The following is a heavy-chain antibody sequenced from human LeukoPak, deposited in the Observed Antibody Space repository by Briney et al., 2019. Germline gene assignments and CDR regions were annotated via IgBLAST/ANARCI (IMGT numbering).Heavy chain of an antibody. Sequence: ASVKLSCKASGYTFTSYDINWVRQATGQGLEWMGWMNPNSGNTGYAQKFQGRVTMTRNTSISTAYMELSSLRSEDTAVYYCARGGSSWPNFDYWGQGTLVTVSS. V-gene: IGHV1-8*01. CDR1: GYTFTSYD. CDR3: ARGGSSWPNFDY. CDR2: MNPNSGNT. J-gene: IGHJ4*02. D-gene: IGHD6-13*01.